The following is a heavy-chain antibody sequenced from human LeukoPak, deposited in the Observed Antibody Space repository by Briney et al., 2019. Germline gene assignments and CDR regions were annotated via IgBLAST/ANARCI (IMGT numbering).Heavy chain of an antibody. CDR1: GGSFSGYY. V-gene: IGHV4-34*01. CDR3: AGGRRDSGSYGSFVYYYYYYMDV. CDR2: IYYIGST. Sequence: SETLSLTCAVYGGSFSGYYWSWIRQPPGKGLEWIGNIYYIGSTYYNPSLKSRVTISVDTSKNQFSLKLSSVTAADTAVYYCAGGRRDSGSYGSFVYYYYYYMDVWAKGTTVTVSS. J-gene: IGHJ6*03. D-gene: IGHD3-10*01.